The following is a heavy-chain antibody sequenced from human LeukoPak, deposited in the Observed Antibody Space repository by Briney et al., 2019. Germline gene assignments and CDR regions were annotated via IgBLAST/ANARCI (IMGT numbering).Heavy chain of an antibody. CDR1: GFTFSSHS. D-gene: IGHD5-24*01. Sequence: GGSLRLSCAASGFTFSSHSMNWVRQAPGKGLEWVSSFGTRSSSIYYADSVKGRFTISRDNARNSLYLQMNSLKAEDTAVYYCAKERDEGFDYWGQGTLVTVPS. CDR2: FGTRSSSI. CDR3: AKERDEGFDY. J-gene: IGHJ4*02. V-gene: IGHV3-21*01.